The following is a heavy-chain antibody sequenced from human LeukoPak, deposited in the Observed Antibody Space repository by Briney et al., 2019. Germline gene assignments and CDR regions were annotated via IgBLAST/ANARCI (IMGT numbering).Heavy chain of an antibody. CDR1: GFSLTTSGLG. D-gene: IGHD2-15*01. Sequence: SGPTLVKPTQTLTLTCTFSGFSLTTSGLGVGWIRQPPGKALEWLALIYWDDDKRHSPSLKSRLTITKDTSKNQVVLTMTNMDPVDTATYYCTHTRCRGGSCYSDASDIWGQGTMVTVSS. J-gene: IGHJ3*02. V-gene: IGHV2-5*02. CDR2: IYWDDDK. CDR3: THTRCRGGSCYSDASDI.